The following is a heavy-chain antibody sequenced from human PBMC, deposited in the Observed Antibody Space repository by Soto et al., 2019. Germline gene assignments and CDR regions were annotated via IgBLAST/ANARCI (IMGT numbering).Heavy chain of an antibody. CDR2: SRSKGYGGTT. D-gene: IGHD1-20*01. CDR3: TRGMYTAYETAPLFFGF. Sequence: PGGSLRLSRTTSGFTFGAYALSWFRQAPGKGLEWVGFSRSKGYGGTTEFAASVRGRFTISRDDSNSIAYLQMNSLKTEDTAVYYCTRGMYTAYETAPLFFGFWGQGTLVTVSS. CDR1: GFTFGAYA. V-gene: IGHV3-49*03. J-gene: IGHJ4*02.